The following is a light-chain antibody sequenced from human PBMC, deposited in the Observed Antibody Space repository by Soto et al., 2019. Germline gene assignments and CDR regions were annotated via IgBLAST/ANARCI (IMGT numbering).Light chain of an antibody. J-gene: IGLJ1*01. CDR2: RNN. Sequence: QSVLTQPPSASGTPGQRVTISCSGSSSNIGSNYVYWYQQLPGTAPKLLIYRNNQRPSGVPDRFSGSKSGTSASLAISGLRSEDEADYYCTSYTGSTTFVFGTGTKVTVL. CDR3: TSYTGSTTFV. V-gene: IGLV1-47*01. CDR1: SSNIGSNY.